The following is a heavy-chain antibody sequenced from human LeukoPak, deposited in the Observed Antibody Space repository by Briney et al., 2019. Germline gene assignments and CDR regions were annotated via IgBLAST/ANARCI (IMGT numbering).Heavy chain of an antibody. CDR3: ARTPGREYCSSTSCPDDY. D-gene: IGHD2-2*01. V-gene: IGHV1-46*01. J-gene: IGHJ4*02. Sequence: ASVKVSCKASGYTFTGYYMHWVRQAPGQGLEWMGWINPSGGSTSYAQKFQGRATMTRDTSTSTVYMELSSLRSEDTAVYYCARTPGREYCSSTSCPDDYWGQGTLVTVSS. CDR1: GYTFTGYY. CDR2: INPSGGST.